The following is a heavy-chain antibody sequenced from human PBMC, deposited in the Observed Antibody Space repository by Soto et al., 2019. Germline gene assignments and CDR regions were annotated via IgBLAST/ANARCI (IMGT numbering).Heavy chain of an antibody. CDR3: ARVEFGVVRSAMVEYYMDV. CDR1: GGSISSGDDF. Sequence: SETLSLTCTVSGGSISSGDDFWTWIRQPPGKGLEWIGYIYYSGSTYYNPSLKSRLTISVDTSKNQFSLKLSSVTAADTAVYYCARVEFGVVRSAMVEYYMDVWGKGTTVTVSS. V-gene: IGHV4-30-4*02. CDR2: IYYSGST. J-gene: IGHJ6*03. D-gene: IGHD3-3*01.